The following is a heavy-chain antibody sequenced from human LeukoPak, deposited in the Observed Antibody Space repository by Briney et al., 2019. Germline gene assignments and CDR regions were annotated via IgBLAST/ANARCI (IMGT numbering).Heavy chain of an antibody. CDR2: VSSSSST. V-gene: IGHV3-11*06. Sequence: PGGSLRLSCAASGFTFSDYYMSWIRQAPGKGLEWVSYVSSSSSTNYADSVKGRFTISRDNAKNSLYLQMNSLRAEDTAVYYCARASYSSSWYSSAYYFDYWGQGTLVTVSS. CDR3: ARASYSSSWYSSAYYFDY. J-gene: IGHJ4*02. CDR1: GFTFSDYY. D-gene: IGHD6-13*01.